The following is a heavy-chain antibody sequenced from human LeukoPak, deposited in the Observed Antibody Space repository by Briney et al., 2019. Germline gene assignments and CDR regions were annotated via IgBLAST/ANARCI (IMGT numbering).Heavy chain of an antibody. CDR1: SASISTYY. CDR3: ARAYSSSWYWNWFDP. CDR2: IYHSGTS. J-gene: IGHJ5*02. Sequence: SETLSLTCTVSSASISTYYWSWIRQPPGKGLEWIGYIYHSGTSNYNPSLKSRVTISVDMSKNQFSLKMSSVTAADTAVYYCARAYSSSWYWNWFDPWGQGTLVTVSS. D-gene: IGHD6-13*01. V-gene: IGHV4-59*08.